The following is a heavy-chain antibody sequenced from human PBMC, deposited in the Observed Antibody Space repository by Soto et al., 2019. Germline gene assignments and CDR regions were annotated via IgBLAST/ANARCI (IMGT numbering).Heavy chain of an antibody. J-gene: IGHJ5*02. CDR3: ARDSADSGSDYGDLESKNYWFDP. CDR1: GYTFTSYY. Sequence: QVQLVQSGAEVKKPGASVKVSCKASGYTFTSYYMHWVRQAPGQGLEWMGIINPSGGSTSYAQKFQGRVTMTGDASTRTVYMELSSQRSEDTAVYYCARDSADSGSDYGDLESKNYWFDPWGQGTLVTVSS. D-gene: IGHD3-10*01. CDR2: INPSGGST. V-gene: IGHV1-46*01.